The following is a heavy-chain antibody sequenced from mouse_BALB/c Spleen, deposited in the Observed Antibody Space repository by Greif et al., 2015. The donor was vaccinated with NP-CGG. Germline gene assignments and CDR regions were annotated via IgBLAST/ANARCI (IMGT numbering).Heavy chain of an antibody. CDR3: ARDGYYAMDY. CDR1: GFSLTSYG. CDR2: IWAGGST. J-gene: IGHJ4*01. Sequence: VKLVESGPGLVAPSQSLSITCTVSGFSLTSYGVHWVRQPPGKGLEWLGVIWAGGSTNYNSALMSRLSISKDNSKSQVFLKMNSLQTDDTAMYYCARDGYYAMDYWGQGTSVTASS. V-gene: IGHV2-9*02.